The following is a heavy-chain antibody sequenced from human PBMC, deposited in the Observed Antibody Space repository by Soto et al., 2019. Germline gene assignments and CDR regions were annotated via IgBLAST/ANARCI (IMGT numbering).Heavy chain of an antibody. CDR1: GYTFTSYG. J-gene: IGHJ3*02. CDR2: ISAYNGNT. Sequence: QVQLVQSGAEVKKPGASVKVSCKASGYTFTSYGISWVRQAPGQGLEWMGWISAYNGNTNYAQKLQGRVTMTTDTSTSTAYMELRSLRSDDTAVYYCARDDPLITMVRGVISYAFDIWGQGTMVTVSS. CDR3: ARDDPLITMVRGVISYAFDI. D-gene: IGHD3-10*01. V-gene: IGHV1-18*01.